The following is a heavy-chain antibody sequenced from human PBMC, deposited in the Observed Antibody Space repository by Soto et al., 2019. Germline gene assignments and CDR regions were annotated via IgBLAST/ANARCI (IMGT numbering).Heavy chain of an antibody. CDR1: GYTLTELS. J-gene: IGHJ3*02. Sequence: GASVKVSCTVSGYTLTELSMHWVRQAPGKGLEWMGGFDPEDGETIYAQKFQGRVTMTEDTSTDTAYMELSSLRSEDTAVYYCATLGHPDIVVVPAAIDRNAFDIWGQGTMVTVSS. CDR2: FDPEDGET. D-gene: IGHD2-2*01. CDR3: ATLGHPDIVVVPAAIDRNAFDI. V-gene: IGHV1-24*01.